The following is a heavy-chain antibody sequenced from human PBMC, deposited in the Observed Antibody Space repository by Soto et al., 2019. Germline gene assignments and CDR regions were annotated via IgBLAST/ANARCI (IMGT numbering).Heavy chain of an antibody. J-gene: IGHJ6*03. CDR3: ASTNSRSYYMDV. D-gene: IGHD6-13*01. CDR2: ISSSSSYI. CDR1: GFTFSSYS. V-gene: IGHV3-21*01. Sequence: EVQPVESGGGLVKPGGSLRLSCAASGFTFSSYSMNWVRQAPGKGLEWVSSISSSSSYIYYADSVKGRFTISRDNAKNSLYLQMNSLRAEDTAVYYCASTNSRSYYMDVWGKGTTVTVSS.